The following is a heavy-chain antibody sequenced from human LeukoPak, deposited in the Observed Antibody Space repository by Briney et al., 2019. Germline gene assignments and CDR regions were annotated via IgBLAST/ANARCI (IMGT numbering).Heavy chain of an antibody. CDR1: GFTFSSYA. D-gene: IGHD6-19*01. CDR2: ISGSGGST. V-gene: IGHV3-23*01. Sequence: PGGSLRLSCAASGFTFSSYAMSWVHQAPGKGLEWVSAISGSGGSTYYADSVKGRFTISRDNSRNTLYLQMNSLRAEDTAVYYCAKDGYSSAWFDYWGQGTLVTVSS. CDR3: AKDGYSSAWFDY. J-gene: IGHJ4*02.